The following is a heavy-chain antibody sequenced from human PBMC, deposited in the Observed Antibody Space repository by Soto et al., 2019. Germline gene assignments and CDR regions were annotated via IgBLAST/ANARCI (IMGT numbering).Heavy chain of an antibody. CDR3: ARGGAVVVPGAVDRHNWVDP. J-gene: IGHJ5*02. CDR1: GGTFSSYS. Sequence: QVQLVQSGAEVKKPGSSVKVSCEASGGTFSSYSFSWVRQSPGQVLEWMGRVIPILGMANYAQKFQGRVTITADKATSTVYMELSSLRAEDTAVYYCARGGAVVVPGAVDRHNWVDPWGQGTLVTVAS. CDR2: VIPILGMA. V-gene: IGHV1-69*02. D-gene: IGHD2-2*01.